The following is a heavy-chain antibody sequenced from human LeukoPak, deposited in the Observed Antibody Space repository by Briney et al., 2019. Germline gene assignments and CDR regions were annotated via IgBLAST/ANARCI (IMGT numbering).Heavy chain of an antibody. CDR1: GYSFTSYS. J-gene: IGHJ5*02. CDR3: ATSITLLRGVIISGDWFDP. V-gene: IGHV1-18*01. CDR2: ISPYNGNT. Sequence: ASVKVSCKASGYSFTSYSISWVRQAPGQGLEWVGSISPYNGNTNYAQKLQGRVTMTTDTSTSTAYMDLRSLRSDDTALYYCATSITLLRGVIISGDWFDPWGQGTLVTVSS. D-gene: IGHD3-10*01.